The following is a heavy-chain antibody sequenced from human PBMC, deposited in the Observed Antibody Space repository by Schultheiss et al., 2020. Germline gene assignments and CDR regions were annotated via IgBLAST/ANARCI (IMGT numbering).Heavy chain of an antibody. Sequence: GGSLRLSCAASGFSFSAYSMNWVRQAPGKGLEWVALMWYDGSRKYYAGSVKGRFTISRDNSKNTLYLQMNSLTADDTAVYYCAKEYGNYIRNIDYWGQGTLVTVAS. D-gene: IGHD3-22*01. J-gene: IGHJ4*02. CDR2: MWYDGSRK. CDR1: GFSFSAYS. V-gene: IGHV3-33*06. CDR3: AKEYGNYIRNIDY.